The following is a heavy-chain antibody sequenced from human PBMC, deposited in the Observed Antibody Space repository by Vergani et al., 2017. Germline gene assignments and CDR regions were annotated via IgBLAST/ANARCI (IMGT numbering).Heavy chain of an antibody. CDR2: IKSTFDRGTT. Sequence: EVQLVESGGGIVKPGGSLRLSCVASGFSFRNAWMNWVRRTPGKGLEWVGRIKSTFDRGTTDYAAAVKGRFTISRDDSKNTLFLQMNGLKTEDIGVYYCTTDPRYCGDGSCCWLRDHHCYGMDVWGQGTTVTVSS. D-gene: IGHD2-21*01. CDR3: TTDPRYCGDGSCCWLRDHHCYGMDV. J-gene: IGHJ6*02. V-gene: IGHV3-15*07. CDR1: GFSFRNAW.